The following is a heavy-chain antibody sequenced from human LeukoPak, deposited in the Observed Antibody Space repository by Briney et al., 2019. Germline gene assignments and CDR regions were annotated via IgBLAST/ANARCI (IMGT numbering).Heavy chain of an antibody. J-gene: IGHJ5*01. CDR3: ARDRRGFDWFDY. D-gene: IGHD3-10*01. V-gene: IGHV4-38-2*02. CDR2: IYHSGST. CDR1: GYSISSGYY. Sequence: PSETLSLTCTVSGYSISSGYYWGWIRQPPGKGLEWIRSIYHSGSTYYNPSLKSRVTISVDTSKNQFSLKLSSVTAADTAVYYCARDRRGFDWFDYWGQGTLVTVSS.